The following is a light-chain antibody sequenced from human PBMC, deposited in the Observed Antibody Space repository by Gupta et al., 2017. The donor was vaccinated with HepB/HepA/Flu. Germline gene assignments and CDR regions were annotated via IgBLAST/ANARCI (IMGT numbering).Light chain of an antibody. CDR2: SAS. V-gene: IGKV1-39*01. Sequence: DIQMTQSPSSLSASVGDRVTVTCRASQRISNNLNWYQQKPGKAPELLIYSASSLQIGVPSRFNGSGFGTDFTLTISSLQPEDSATYYCQQSVNPPLTFGGGTQVEIK. CDR3: QQSVNPPLT. CDR1: QRISNN. J-gene: IGKJ4*01.